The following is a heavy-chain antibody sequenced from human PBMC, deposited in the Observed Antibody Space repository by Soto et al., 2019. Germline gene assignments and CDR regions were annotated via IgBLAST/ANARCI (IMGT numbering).Heavy chain of an antibody. D-gene: IGHD6-6*01. CDR3: ARWGQLVRTRGIGYYYYYGMDV. CDR2: IYYSGST. CDR1: GGSISSYY. J-gene: IGHJ6*02. V-gene: IGHV4-59*08. Sequence: SETLSLTCTVSGGSISSYYWSWIRQPPGKGLEWIGYIYYSGSTNYNPSLKSRVTISVDTSKNQFSLKLSSVTAADTAVYYCARWGQLVRTRGIGYYYYYGMDVWGQGTTVTVSS.